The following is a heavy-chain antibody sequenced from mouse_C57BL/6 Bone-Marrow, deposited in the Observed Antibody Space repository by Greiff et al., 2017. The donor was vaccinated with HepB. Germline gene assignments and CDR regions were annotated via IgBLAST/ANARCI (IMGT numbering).Heavy chain of an antibody. Sequence: VQLQQPGAELVKPGASVKMSCKASGYTFTSYWITWVKQRPGQGLEWIGDIYPGSGSTKYNEKFKSKATLTVDKTSSTAYMQLSSLTSEDSAVYYCARWGDGAYWGQGTLVTVSA. CDR2: IYPGSGST. CDR1: GYTFTSYW. V-gene: IGHV1-55*01. J-gene: IGHJ3*01. D-gene: IGHD3-3*01. CDR3: ARWGDGAY.